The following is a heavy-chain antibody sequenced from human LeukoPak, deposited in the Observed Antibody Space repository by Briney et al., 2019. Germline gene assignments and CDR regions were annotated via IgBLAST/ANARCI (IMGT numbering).Heavy chain of an antibody. CDR2: ISGSGGHT. Sequence: GGSLRLSCEAPRITFSSHAMSWVRQAPGKGLQWVSLISGSGGHTYYGDSVKGRFTISRDNSKNTVYLQMSSLRAEDTAIYYSAKGGVATMRDGYNYYYYYMEVWGRGTTVTVSS. V-gene: IGHV3-23*01. CDR3: AKGGVATMRDGYNYYYYYMEV. J-gene: IGHJ6*03. D-gene: IGHD5-24*01. CDR1: RITFSSHA.